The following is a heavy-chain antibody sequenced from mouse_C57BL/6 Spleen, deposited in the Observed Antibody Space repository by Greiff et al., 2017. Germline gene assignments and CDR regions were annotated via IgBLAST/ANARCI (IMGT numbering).Heavy chain of an antibody. CDR2: INPYNGGT. Sequence: VHVKQSGPVLVKPGASVKMSCKASGYTFTDYYMNWVKQSHGKSLEWIGVINPYNGGTSYNQKFKGKATLTVDKSSSTAYMELNSLTSEDAAVYYCARSYSSGYSYWGQGTTLTVSS. D-gene: IGHD3-2*02. CDR1: GYTFTDYY. CDR3: ARSYSSGYSY. J-gene: IGHJ2*01. V-gene: IGHV1-19*01.